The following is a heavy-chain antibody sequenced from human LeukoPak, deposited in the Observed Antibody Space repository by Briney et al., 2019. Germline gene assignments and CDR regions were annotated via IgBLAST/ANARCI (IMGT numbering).Heavy chain of an antibody. V-gene: IGHV3-48*01. Sequence: GGSLRLSCAASGFTFSSYSMNWVRQAPGKGLEWVSYISSSSSTIYYADSVKGRFTISRDNAKNSLYLQMNSLRAEDTAVYYCARDGVVPAAIYSSSDDAFDIWGQETMVTVSS. D-gene: IGHD2-2*01. CDR1: GFTFSSYS. CDR3: ARDGVVPAAIYSSSDDAFDI. CDR2: ISSSSSTI. J-gene: IGHJ3*02.